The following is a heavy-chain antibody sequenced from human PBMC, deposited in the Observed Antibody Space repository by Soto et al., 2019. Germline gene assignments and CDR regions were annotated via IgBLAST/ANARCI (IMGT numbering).Heavy chain of an antibody. Sequence: SVKVSCKASGGTFSSYAISWVRQAPGQGLEWMGGIIPIFGTANYAQKFQGRVTITADESTSTAYMELSSLRSEDTAVYYCAGVVSYGPDYYFDYWGQGTLVTVSS. J-gene: IGHJ4*02. CDR2: IIPIFGTA. CDR1: GGTFSSYA. D-gene: IGHD5-18*01. CDR3: AGVVSYGPDYYFDY. V-gene: IGHV1-69*13.